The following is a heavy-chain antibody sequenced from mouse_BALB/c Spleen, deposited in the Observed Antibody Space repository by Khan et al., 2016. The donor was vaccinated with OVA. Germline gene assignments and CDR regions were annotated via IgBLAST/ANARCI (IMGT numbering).Heavy chain of an antibody. CDR2: INPSSGYT. CDR1: GYTFSTYW. V-gene: IGHV1-7*01. CDR3: ARDRIDY. Sequence: QVHVKQSGAELAKPGASVKMSCKASGYTFSTYWIHWVKQRPGQGLEWIGSINPSSGYTYYNQRFNDKATLTADKSSSTAYMQLSSLTSEDSAVYDCARDRIDYWGQGTTRTVSS. J-gene: IGHJ2*01.